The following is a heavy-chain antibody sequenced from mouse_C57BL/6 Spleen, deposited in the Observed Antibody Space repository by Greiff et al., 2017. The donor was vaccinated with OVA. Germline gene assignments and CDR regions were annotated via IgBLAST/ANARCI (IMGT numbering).Heavy chain of an antibody. V-gene: IGHV3-1*01. J-gene: IGHJ1*03. CDR2: ISYSGST. CDR3: ASQYSNYAYFDV. Sequence: EVQGVESGPGMVKPSQSLSLTCTVTGYSITSGYDWHWIRHFPGNKLEWMGYISYSGSTNYNPSLKSRISITHDTSKNHFFLKLNSVTTEDTATYYCASQYSNYAYFDVWGTGTTVTVSS. D-gene: IGHD2-5*01. CDR1: GYSITSGYD.